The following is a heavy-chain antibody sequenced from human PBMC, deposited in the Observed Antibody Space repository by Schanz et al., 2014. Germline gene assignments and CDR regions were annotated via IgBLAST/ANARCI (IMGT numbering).Heavy chain of an antibody. CDR3: AKDPSHGDYDYYFDY. Sequence: VQLVESGGGLVQPGGSLRLSCAAYGFTLSSYAMHWVRQVPGKGLEWVSAISGSGGSTYYADSVKGRFTISRDNSKNTLYLQMNSLRAEDTAVYYCAKDPSHGDYDYYFDYWGQGTLVTVSS. CDR2: ISGSGGST. J-gene: IGHJ4*02. CDR1: GFTLSSYA. V-gene: IGHV3-23*04. D-gene: IGHD3-22*01.